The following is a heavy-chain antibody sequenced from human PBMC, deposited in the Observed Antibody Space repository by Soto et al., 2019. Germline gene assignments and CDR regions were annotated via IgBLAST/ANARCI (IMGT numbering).Heavy chain of an antibody. CDR1: GFSISSYY. D-gene: IGHD3-10*01. CDR2: IYYSGST. Sequence: SETLSLTCTVSGFSISSYYWSWIRQPPGKGLEWIGYIYYSGSTNYNPSLKSRVTISVDTSKNQFSLKLSSVTAADTAVYYCARTKLWFGEPDWFDPWGQGTLVTVSS. V-gene: IGHV4-59*01. CDR3: ARTKLWFGEPDWFDP. J-gene: IGHJ5*02.